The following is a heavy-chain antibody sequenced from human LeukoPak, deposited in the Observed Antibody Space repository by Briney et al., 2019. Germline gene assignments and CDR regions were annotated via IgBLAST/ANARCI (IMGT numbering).Heavy chain of an antibody. J-gene: IGHJ3*02. V-gene: IGHV4-34*01. Sequence: PSETLSLTCAVYGGSFRGYSWTWIRQPPGKGLEWIGEINHSGSTNYNPSLKSRVTISVDTSKNQFSLKLSSVTAADTAVYYCASMFRNAFDIWGQGTMVTVSS. CDR2: INHSGST. CDR1: GGSFRGYS. D-gene: IGHD3-10*02. CDR3: ASMFRNAFDI.